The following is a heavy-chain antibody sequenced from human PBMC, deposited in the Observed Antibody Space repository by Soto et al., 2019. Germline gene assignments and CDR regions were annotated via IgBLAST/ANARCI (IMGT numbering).Heavy chain of an antibody. D-gene: IGHD2-15*01. V-gene: IGHV3-48*02. CDR1: GFTFSSYS. CDR2: ISSSSSNI. Sequence: GGSLRLSCAASGFTFSSYSMNWVRQAPGKGLEWVSYISSSSSNIYYADYVKGRFTISRDNAKNSLYLQMNSLRDEDTAVYYCAQSASDGCSGGSCYPYYFDYWGQGTLVTVSS. CDR3: AQSASDGCSGGSCYPYYFDY. J-gene: IGHJ4*02.